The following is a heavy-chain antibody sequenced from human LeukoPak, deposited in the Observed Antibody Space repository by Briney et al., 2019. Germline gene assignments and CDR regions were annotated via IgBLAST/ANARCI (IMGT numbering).Heavy chain of an antibody. CDR3: ARRQTYFDY. V-gene: IGHV4-59*08. Sequence: SETLSLACSVSGGSISGHYWSWIRQPPGKGLERIGYIYYSGSTKYNPSLKSRVTISLDTSKKQFSLKLSSVTAADTALYYCARRQTYFDYWGQGTLVTVSS. CDR2: IYYSGST. CDR1: GGSISGHY. J-gene: IGHJ4*02.